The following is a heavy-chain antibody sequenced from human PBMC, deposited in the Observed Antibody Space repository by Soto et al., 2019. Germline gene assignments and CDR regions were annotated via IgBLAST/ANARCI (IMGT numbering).Heavy chain of an antibody. Sequence: GGSLRLSCAASGVTFDDYAMHWVRQAPGKGLEWVSGISWNSGSIGYADSVKGRFTISRDNAKNSLYLQMNSLRAEDTALYYCAKARDSSGSYSEYYFDYWGQGTLVTVSS. V-gene: IGHV3-9*01. D-gene: IGHD1-26*01. J-gene: IGHJ4*02. CDR2: ISWNSGSI. CDR3: AKARDSSGSYSEYYFDY. CDR1: GVTFDDYA.